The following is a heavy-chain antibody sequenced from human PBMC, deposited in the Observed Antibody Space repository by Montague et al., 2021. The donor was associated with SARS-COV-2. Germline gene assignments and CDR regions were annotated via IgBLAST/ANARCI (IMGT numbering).Heavy chain of an antibody. V-gene: IGHV4-61*02. Sequence: TLSLTCTVSGGSISCGSYYWTWIRQPAGKGLEWIGRIYTSGSTNYNPSLKSRVTISVDRSKNQFSLKLSSVTAAGTAVYYCAAQTDYYYYSLDVWGQGTTATVS. CDR1: GGSISCGSYY. CDR3: AAQTDYYYYSLDV. CDR2: IYTSGST. J-gene: IGHJ6*02.